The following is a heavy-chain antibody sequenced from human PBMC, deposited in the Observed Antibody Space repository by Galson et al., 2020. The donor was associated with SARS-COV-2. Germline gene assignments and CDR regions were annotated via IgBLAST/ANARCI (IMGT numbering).Heavy chain of an antibody. CDR2: INPNSGGT. J-gene: IGHJ6*03. V-gene: IGHV1-2*02. CDR3: ARDFDYQLLYYYMDV. CDR1: GYTFTGYY. Sequence: ASVKVSCKASGYTFTGYYIHWVRQAPGQGLELMGWINPNSGGTSYAQKFQGRVTMTRDTSISTAYMELSWLRSDDTAVYYCARDFDYQLLYYYMDVWGAGTTVIVSS. D-gene: IGHD1-1*01.